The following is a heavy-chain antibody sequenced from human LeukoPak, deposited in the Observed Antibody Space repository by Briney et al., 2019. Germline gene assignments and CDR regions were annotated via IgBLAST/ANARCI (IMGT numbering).Heavy chain of an antibody. CDR2: ISSSSSTI. CDR1: GFTFSSYS. D-gene: IGHD3-10*01. V-gene: IGHV3-48*01. CDR3: ARDRVSGSGSIDY. J-gene: IGHJ4*02. Sequence: GGSLRLSCAASGFTFSSYSMNWVRQAPGKGLEWVSYISSSSSTIYYADSVKGRFTISRDNSKNTLYLQVNSLRAEDTAVYYCARDRVSGSGSIDYWGQGTLVTVSS.